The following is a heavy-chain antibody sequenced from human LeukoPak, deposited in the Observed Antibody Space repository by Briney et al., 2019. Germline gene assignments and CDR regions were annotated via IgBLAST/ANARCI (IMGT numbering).Heavy chain of an antibody. CDR2: IYGGGGT. V-gene: IGHV3-66*01. CDR3: VRDNPRCCGVVPVNIDDY. D-gene: IGHD2-15*01. CDR1: GFTVSDNY. J-gene: IGHJ4*02. Sequence: GGSLRLSCAASGFTVSDNYMTWVRQAPGQGLEWVSNIYGGGGTYYADSVKGRFTISRDNSKNTVYLQMNSLRGEDTAVYYCVRDNPRCCGVVPVNIDDYWGQGTLLTVSS.